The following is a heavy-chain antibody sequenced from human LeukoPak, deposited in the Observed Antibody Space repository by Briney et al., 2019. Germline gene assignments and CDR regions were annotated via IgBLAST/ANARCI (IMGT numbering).Heavy chain of an antibody. CDR3: AKDEVALIAVWASLYY. CDR2: ISYDGSNK. D-gene: IGHD6-19*01. Sequence: RSLRLSCAASGFTFSSYGMHWVRQAPGKGLEWVAVISYDGSNKYYADSVRGRFTIPRDNSKNTLYLQMNSLRAEDTAVYYCAKDEVALIAVWASLYYWGQGTLVTVSS. J-gene: IGHJ4*02. CDR1: GFTFSSYG. V-gene: IGHV3-30*18.